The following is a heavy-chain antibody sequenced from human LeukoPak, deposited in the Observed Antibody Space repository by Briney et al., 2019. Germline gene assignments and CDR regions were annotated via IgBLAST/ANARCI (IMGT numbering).Heavy chain of an antibody. Sequence: TGGSLRLSCAASGFTFSSYWMQWVRQAPGKGLVWVSRINSDGSSTSYADSVKGRFTISRDNSKNTLYLQMNSLRAEDTAVYYCARGVGSGSRLRAGDYWGQGTLVTISS. V-gene: IGHV3-74*01. D-gene: IGHD1-26*01. CDR1: GFTFSSYW. CDR2: INSDGSST. CDR3: ARGVGSGSRLRAGDY. J-gene: IGHJ4*02.